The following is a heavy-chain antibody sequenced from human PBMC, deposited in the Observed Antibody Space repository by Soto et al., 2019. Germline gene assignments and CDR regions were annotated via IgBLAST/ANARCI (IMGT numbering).Heavy chain of an antibody. CDR1: GYIFSNYY. V-gene: IGHV1-46*01. Sequence: QVQLVQSGAEVKKPGTSVKVSCKASGYIFSNYYMHWVRQAPGQGLEWMGVFNPSGDATHYAQSFQCRVSLTRDTSTSTVYMELSTLTSEDTAVYYCARRGMSKIGFETWGQGTMVTVSS. D-gene: IGHD3-10*01. J-gene: IGHJ3*02. CDR3: ARRGMSKIGFET. CDR2: FNPSGDAT.